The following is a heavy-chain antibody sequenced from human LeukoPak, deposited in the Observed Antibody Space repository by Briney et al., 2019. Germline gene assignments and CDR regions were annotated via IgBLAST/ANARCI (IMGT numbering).Heavy chain of an antibody. CDR3: AKETTNSSSWYLYWYFDL. CDR1: GFTFDDYA. D-gene: IGHD6-13*01. Sequence: GGSLRLSCAASGFTFDDYAMHWVRQAPGKGLEWVSGISWNSGSIGYADSVKGRFTISRDNAKNSLYLQMNSLRVEGTALYYCAKETTNSSSWYLYWYFDLWGRGTLVTVSS. J-gene: IGHJ2*01. CDR2: ISWNSGSI. V-gene: IGHV3-9*01.